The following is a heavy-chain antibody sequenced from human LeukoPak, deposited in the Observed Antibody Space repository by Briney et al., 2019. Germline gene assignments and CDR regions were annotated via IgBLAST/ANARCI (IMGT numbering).Heavy chain of an antibody. Sequence: PSETLSLTCTVSGGSISSGGYYWSWIRQHPGKGLEWIGYIYYSGSTYYNPSLKSRVTISVDTSKNQFSLKLSSVTAAGTAVYYCASITMVQGVTPNLEPFDIWGQGTMVTVSS. J-gene: IGHJ3*02. CDR2: IYYSGST. CDR3: ASITMVQGVTPNLEPFDI. D-gene: IGHD3-10*01. V-gene: IGHV4-31*03. CDR1: GGSISSGGYY.